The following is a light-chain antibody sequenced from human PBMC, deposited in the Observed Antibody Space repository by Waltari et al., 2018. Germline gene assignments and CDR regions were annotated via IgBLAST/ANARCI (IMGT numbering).Light chain of an antibody. V-gene: IGKV3-15*01. CDR3: QQYNNWPGT. CDR1: QSVRSN. Sequence: ELVMTQSPATLSLSPGERATSSCRASQSVRSNLAWYQQKPGQAPRLLIYGASTRATGIPARFSGSGSGTEFTLTISSLQSEDFAVYSCQQYNNWPGTFGQGTKVEIK. J-gene: IGKJ1*01. CDR2: GAS.